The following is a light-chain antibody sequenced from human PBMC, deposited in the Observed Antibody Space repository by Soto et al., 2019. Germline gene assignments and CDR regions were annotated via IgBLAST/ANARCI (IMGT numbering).Light chain of an antibody. CDR3: CSYAGSSTLV. CDR1: SSDVSGYKY. J-gene: IGLJ2*01. V-gene: IGLV2-14*01. Sequence: QSALTQPASVSGSPGQSITISCTATSSDVSGYKYVSWYQQHPDKAPQVMLYEVSNRPSGVSNRFSGSKSGNTASLTISGLQAEDEADYYCCSYAGSSTLVFGGGTKLTVL. CDR2: EVS.